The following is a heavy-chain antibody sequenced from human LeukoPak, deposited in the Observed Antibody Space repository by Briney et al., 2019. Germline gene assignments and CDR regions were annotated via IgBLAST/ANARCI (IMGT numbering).Heavy chain of an antibody. V-gene: IGHV3-30*04. CDR1: GFTFRSYA. CDR3: ARAGTGTFTNWFDP. Sequence: GGSLRLSCAASGFTFRSYAMHWVRQAPGKGLEWVAVISYDGSNKYHSDSVKGRFTISRDNSKNTLYLQMNNLKAEDMALYYCARAGTGTFTNWFDPWGQGTLVTVSS. J-gene: IGHJ5*02. D-gene: IGHD2-8*02. CDR2: ISYDGSNK.